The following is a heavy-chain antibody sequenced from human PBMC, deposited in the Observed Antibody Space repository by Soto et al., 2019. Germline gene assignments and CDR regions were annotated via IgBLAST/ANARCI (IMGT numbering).Heavy chain of an antibody. CDR2: VFFDGNYK. CDR1: GITFSRYA. CDR3: TKGGTVPFDY. Sequence: QVQFMQSGGGVVQPGTSLRLSCATSGITFSRYAMHWVRQAPGRRPEWVAVVFFDGNYKNYGDSVKGRFTISRDNSKNTTYLQMNGLRPEDSGVYYCTKGGTVPFDYWGQGSLVTVSS. D-gene: IGHD3-16*01. V-gene: IGHV3-30*18. J-gene: IGHJ4*02.